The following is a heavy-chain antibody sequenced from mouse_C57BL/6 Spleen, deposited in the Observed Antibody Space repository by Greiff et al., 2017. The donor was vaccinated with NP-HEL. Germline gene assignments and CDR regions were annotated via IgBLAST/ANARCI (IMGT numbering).Heavy chain of an antibody. CDR3: AREDYWDRYFDV. V-gene: IGHV1-61*01. J-gene: IGHJ1*03. D-gene: IGHD4-1*01. Sequence: QVQLQQPGAELVRPGSSVKLSCKASGYTFTSYWMDWVKQRPGQGLEWIGNIYPSDSETHYNQKFKDKATLTVDKSSSTAYMQLSSLTSEDSAVYYCAREDYWDRYFDVWGTGTTVTVSS. CDR2: IYPSDSET. CDR1: GYTFTSYW.